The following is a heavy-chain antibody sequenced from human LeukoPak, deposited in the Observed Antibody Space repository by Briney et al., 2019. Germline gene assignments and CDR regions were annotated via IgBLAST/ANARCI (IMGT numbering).Heavy chain of an antibody. J-gene: IGHJ6*03. D-gene: IGHD1-7*01. V-gene: IGHV1-8*01. Sequence: GASVKVSCKASGYTFTSYDINWVRQATGQGLEWMGWMNPNSGNTGYAQKFQGRVTMTRNTSISTAYMELSSLRSEDTAVYYCARGRTTGTYYYYYYMDVWGKGTTVTISS. CDR3: ARGRTTGTYYYYYYMDV. CDR2: MNPNSGNT. CDR1: GYTFTSYD.